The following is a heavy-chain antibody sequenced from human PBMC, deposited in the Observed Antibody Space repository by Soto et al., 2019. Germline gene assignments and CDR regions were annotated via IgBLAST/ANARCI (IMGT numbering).Heavy chain of an antibody. CDR1: GGTFSSYA. J-gene: IGHJ6*02. D-gene: IGHD1-26*01. CDR3: ARPYSGSYYHYYYGMDV. V-gene: IGHV1-69*13. Sequence: EASVKASCKASGGTFSSYAISWVRQAPGQGLEWMGGIIPIFGTANYAQKFQGRVTITADESTSTAYMELSSLRSEDTAVYYCARPYSGSYYHYYYGMDVWGQGTTVTVSS. CDR2: IIPIFGTA.